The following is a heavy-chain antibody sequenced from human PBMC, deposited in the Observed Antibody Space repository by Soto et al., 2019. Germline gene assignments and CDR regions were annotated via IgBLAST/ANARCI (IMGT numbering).Heavy chain of an antibody. CDR1: GGTFSSYT. D-gene: IGHD3-16*02. CDR2: IIPILGIA. CDR3: ARTARDYVWGSYRPFDY. J-gene: IGHJ4*02. V-gene: IGHV1-69*02. Sequence: QVQLVHSGAEVKKPGSSVKVSCKASGGTFSSYTISWVRQAPGQGLEWMGRIIPILGIANYAQKFQGRVTITADKSTSTAYMELSSLRSEDTAVYYCARTARDYVWGSYRPFDYWGQGTLVTVSS.